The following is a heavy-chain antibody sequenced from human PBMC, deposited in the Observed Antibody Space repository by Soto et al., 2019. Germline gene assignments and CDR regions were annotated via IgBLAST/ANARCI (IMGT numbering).Heavy chain of an antibody. Sequence: GGSLRLSCAASGFTFSSYAMHWVRQAPGKGLEYVSAISSNGGSTYYANSVKGRFTISRDNSKNTLYLQMGSLRAEDMAVYYCARERAHLTIFGVADTTSRWSGMDVWGKGTTVTVSS. CDR1: GFTFSSYA. CDR2: ISSNGGST. J-gene: IGHJ6*04. CDR3: ARERAHLTIFGVADTTSRWSGMDV. D-gene: IGHD3-3*01. V-gene: IGHV3-64*01.